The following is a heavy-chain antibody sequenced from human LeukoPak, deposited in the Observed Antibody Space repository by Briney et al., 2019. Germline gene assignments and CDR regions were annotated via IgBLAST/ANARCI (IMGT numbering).Heavy chain of an antibody. J-gene: IGHJ5*02. Sequence: GGSLRLSCAASGFTFSSYGMHCVRQAPGKGLEWVAVIWYDTSNKYYADSVKGRFTISRDNSKNTLYLQMNSLRAEDTAVYYCARDLAAAGTWFDPWGQGTLVTVSS. CDR1: GFTFSSYG. CDR2: IWYDTSNK. D-gene: IGHD6-13*01. V-gene: IGHV3-33*01. CDR3: ARDLAAAGTWFDP.